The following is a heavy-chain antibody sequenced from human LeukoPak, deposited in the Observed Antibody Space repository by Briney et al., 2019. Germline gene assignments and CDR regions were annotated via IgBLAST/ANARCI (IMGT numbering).Heavy chain of an antibody. D-gene: IGHD3-3*01. CDR1: GFTFSNAW. CDR3: TTPLYDFWSGYNQGYYYMDV. CDR2: IKSKTDGGTT. V-gene: IGHV3-15*01. J-gene: IGHJ6*03. Sequence: GGSLRLSCAASGFTFSNAWMSWVRQAPGKGLEWVGRIKSKTDGGTTDYAAPVKGRFTISRDDSKNTLYLQMNSLKTEDTAVYYCTTPLYDFWSGYNQGYYYMDVWGKGTTVTVSS.